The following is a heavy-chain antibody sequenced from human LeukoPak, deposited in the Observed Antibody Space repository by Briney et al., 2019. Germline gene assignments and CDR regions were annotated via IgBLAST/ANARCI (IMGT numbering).Heavy chain of an antibody. CDR1: VYTFTSYG. V-gene: IGHV1-18*01. Sequence: GASVKVSCKASVYTFTSYGISWVRQAPGQGLEWMGWISAYNGNTNYAQKLQGRVTMTTDTSTSTAYMELRSLRSDDTAVYYCARNSSGWYGDWFDPWGQGTLVTVSS. CDR3: ARNSSGWYGDWFDP. J-gene: IGHJ5*02. D-gene: IGHD6-19*01. CDR2: ISAYNGNT.